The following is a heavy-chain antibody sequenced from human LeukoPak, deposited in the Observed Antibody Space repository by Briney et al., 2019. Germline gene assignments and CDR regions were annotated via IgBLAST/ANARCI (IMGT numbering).Heavy chain of an antibody. CDR1: GFTFSSYG. CDR3: ARDLWGIVVVPATIPPPWFDP. Sequence: PGGSLRLSCAASGFTFSSYGMHWVRQAPGKGLEWVAVIWYGGSNKYYADSVKGRFTISRDNSKNTLYLQMNSLRAEDTAVYYCARDLWGIVVVPATIPPPWFDPWGQGTLVTVSS. V-gene: IGHV3-33*01. J-gene: IGHJ5*02. CDR2: IWYGGSNK. D-gene: IGHD2-2*01.